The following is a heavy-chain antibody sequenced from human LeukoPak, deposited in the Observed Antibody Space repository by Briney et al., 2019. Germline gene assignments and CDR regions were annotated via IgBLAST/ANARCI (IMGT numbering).Heavy chain of an antibody. Sequence: GGSLRLSCAASGFTFDDYAMHWVRQAPGKGLEWVSGISWNSGSIGYADSVKGRFTISRDNAKNSLYLQMNSLRAEDTAVYYCARDETTVDYWGQGTLVTVSS. CDR2: ISWNSGSI. D-gene: IGHD1-1*01. J-gene: IGHJ4*02. CDR1: GFTFDDYA. CDR3: ARDETTVDY. V-gene: IGHV3-9*01.